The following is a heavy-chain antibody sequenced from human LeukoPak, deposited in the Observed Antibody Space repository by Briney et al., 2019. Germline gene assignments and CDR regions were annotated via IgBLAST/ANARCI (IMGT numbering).Heavy chain of an antibody. CDR3: ARGGVYYDFWSGYVEPFDY. D-gene: IGHD3-3*01. J-gene: IGHJ4*02. CDR1: GFTVSSNY. V-gene: IGHV3-53*01. CDR2: IYSGGST. Sequence: PGGSLRLSCAASGFTVSSNYMSWVRQAPGKGLEWVSVIYSGGSTYYADSVKGRLTISRDNSKNTLYLQMNSLRAEDTAVYYCARGGVYYDFWSGYVEPFDYWGQGTLVTVSS.